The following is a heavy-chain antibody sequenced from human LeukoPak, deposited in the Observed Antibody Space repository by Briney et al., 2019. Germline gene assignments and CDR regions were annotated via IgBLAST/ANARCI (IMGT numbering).Heavy chain of an antibody. CDR3: AREGLWATGFDY. CDR1: GFTFSIHW. Sequence: GGSLRLSCAASGFTFSIHWMSWVRQAPGKGLEWVANIKQDGSEKYYVDSVKGRFTISRDNAKNSLYLQMNSLRAEDTAVYYCAREGLWATGFDYWGQGTLVTVSS. J-gene: IGHJ4*02. V-gene: IGHV3-7*01. CDR2: IKQDGSEK. D-gene: IGHD1-26*01.